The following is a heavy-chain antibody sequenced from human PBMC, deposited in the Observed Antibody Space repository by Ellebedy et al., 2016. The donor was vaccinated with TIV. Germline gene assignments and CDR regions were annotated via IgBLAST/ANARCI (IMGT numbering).Heavy chain of an antibody. CDR1: GFTFRDYV. Sequence: GGSLRLSXAASGFTFRDYVMHWVRQAPGRGLEWVAVISYGGDNKYYADSVQGRFTISRENSKNTLYLQMNSLRTEDTAVYCCARLMEVATVVYYYGMDVWGQGTTVTVSS. J-gene: IGHJ6*02. D-gene: IGHD5-24*01. CDR3: ARLMEVATVVYYYGMDV. V-gene: IGHV3-30-3*02. CDR2: ISYGGDNK.